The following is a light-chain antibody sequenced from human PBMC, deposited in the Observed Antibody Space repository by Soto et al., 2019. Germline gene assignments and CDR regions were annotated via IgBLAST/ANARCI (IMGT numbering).Light chain of an antibody. Sequence: EVVMTQSPATLSVSPGERATLSCRASQSVGDNLAWYQQKPGQSPRLLIYDASTRATGISARFSGSGSETEFTLTISSLQSEDVAVYYCQQYRNWPPLTFGGGTKVEIK. CDR3: QQYRNWPPLT. J-gene: IGKJ4*01. CDR2: DAS. CDR1: QSVGDN. V-gene: IGKV3-15*01.